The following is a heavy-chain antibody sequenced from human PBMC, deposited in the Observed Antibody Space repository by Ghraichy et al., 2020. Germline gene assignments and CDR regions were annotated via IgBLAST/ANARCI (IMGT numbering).Heavy chain of an antibody. CDR1: GFTFSSYG. D-gene: IGHD3-3*01. Sequence: LSLTCAASGFTFSSYGMHWVRQAPGKGLEWVAVIWYDGSNKYYADSVKGRFTISRDNSKNTLYLQMNSLRAEDTAVYYCARDPYYDFWSGYRELGYFDYWGQGTLVTVSS. CDR2: IWYDGSNK. J-gene: IGHJ4*02. V-gene: IGHV3-33*01. CDR3: ARDPYYDFWSGYRELGYFDY.